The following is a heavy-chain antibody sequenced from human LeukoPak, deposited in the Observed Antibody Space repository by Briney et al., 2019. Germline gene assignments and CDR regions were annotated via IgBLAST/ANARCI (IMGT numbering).Heavy chain of an antibody. Sequence: GGSLRLSCAASGFTVVSNYMNWVRQAPGKGLQWVSIIHDDGRTHYADSVEGRFTISRDSSRNTVFLQMNSLRVGDTAVYYCTRDRTYCGATCHSRGMDVWGQGTTVTVSS. CDR2: IHDDGRT. V-gene: IGHV3-66*01. J-gene: IGHJ6*02. CDR1: GFTVVSNY. CDR3: TRDRTYCGATCHSRGMDV. D-gene: IGHD2-21*01.